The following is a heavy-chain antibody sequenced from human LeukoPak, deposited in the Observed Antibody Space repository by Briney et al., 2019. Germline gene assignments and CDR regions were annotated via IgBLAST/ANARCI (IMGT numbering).Heavy chain of an antibody. D-gene: IGHD6-6*01. J-gene: IGHJ6*03. V-gene: IGHV4-39*01. CDR1: GGSISSSSYY. Sequence: SETLSLTCTVSGGSISSSSYYWGWIRQPPGKGLEWVGSIYYSGSTYYNPSLKSRVTISVDTSKNQFSLKLSSVTAADTAVYYCARQGQLVGYYYYYMDVWGKGTTVTVSS. CDR2: IYYSGST. CDR3: ARQGQLVGYYYYYMDV.